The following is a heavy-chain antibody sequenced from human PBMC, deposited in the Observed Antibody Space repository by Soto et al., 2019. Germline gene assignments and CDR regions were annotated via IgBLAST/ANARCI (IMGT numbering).Heavy chain of an antibody. CDR3: LRVVPAAMRSATYYYYGMDV. CDR1: GYSFTSYW. CDR2: IYPGDSDT. V-gene: IGHV5-51*01. D-gene: IGHD2-2*01. Sequence: PGESLKISCKGSGYSFTSYWIGWVRQMPGKGLEWMGIIYPGDSDTRYGPSFQGQVTISADKSISTAYLQWSSLKASDTAMYFFLRVVPAAMRSATYYYYGMDVWGQGTTVTVSS. J-gene: IGHJ6*02.